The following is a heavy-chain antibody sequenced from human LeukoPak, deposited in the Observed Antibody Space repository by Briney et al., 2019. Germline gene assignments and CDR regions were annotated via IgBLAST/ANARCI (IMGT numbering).Heavy chain of an antibody. Sequence: GGSLRLSCAASGFTFSSYSMNWVRQAPGKGLEWVSSISSSSSYIYYADSVKGRFTISRDNAKNSLYLQMNSLRPEDTAVYYCAKDDTILSSGSHPPYFDYWGQGTLVTVSS. J-gene: IGHJ4*02. CDR2: ISSSSSYI. V-gene: IGHV3-21*01. D-gene: IGHD3-10*01. CDR3: AKDDTILSSGSHPPYFDY. CDR1: GFTFSSYS.